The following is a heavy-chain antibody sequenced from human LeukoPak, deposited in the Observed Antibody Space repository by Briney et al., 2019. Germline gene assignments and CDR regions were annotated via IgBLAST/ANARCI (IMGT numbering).Heavy chain of an antibody. V-gene: IGHV4-39*07. J-gene: IGHJ2*01. CDR1: GGSISSSSYY. CDR3: ARVHGEARWYFDL. D-gene: IGHD6-6*01. Sequence: SETLSLTCTVSGGSISSSSYYWGWIRQPPGKGLEWIGSIYYSGSTYYNPSLKSRVTISVDTSKNQLSLKLSSVIAADTAVYYCARVHGEARWYFDLWGRGTLVTVSS. CDR2: IYYSGST.